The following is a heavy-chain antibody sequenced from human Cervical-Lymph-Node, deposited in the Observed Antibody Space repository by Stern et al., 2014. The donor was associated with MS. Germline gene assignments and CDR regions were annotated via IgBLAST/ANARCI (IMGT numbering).Heavy chain of an antibody. CDR2: VYYSGRT. CDR1: NVSIGLFY. Sequence: QVQLQESGPGLVKPSETLSLTCTVSNVSIGLFYWSWIRQSPGRGLEWIGYVYYSGRTDYNPSLKSRVSMAVDTSKSQFSLKLSSLTAADTAVYYCASIQLWSKSFDYWGRGTLVTVSS. V-gene: IGHV4-59*01. J-gene: IGHJ4*02. CDR3: ASIQLWSKSFDY. D-gene: IGHD1-1*01.